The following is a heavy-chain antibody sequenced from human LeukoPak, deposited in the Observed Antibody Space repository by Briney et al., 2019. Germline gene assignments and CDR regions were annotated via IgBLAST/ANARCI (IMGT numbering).Heavy chain of an antibody. V-gene: IGHV1-46*02. Sequence: ASVKVSCKTSPNTFNDYFIHWVRQAPGQGLEWMGIINPSGGSTSYAQKFQGRVTMTRDMSTSTVYMELSSLRSEDTAVYYCARDRGYYDSSGYYSPLYYFDYWGQGTLVTVSS. CDR2: INPSGGST. J-gene: IGHJ4*02. CDR1: PNTFNDYF. CDR3: ARDRGYYDSSGYYSPLYYFDY. D-gene: IGHD3-22*01.